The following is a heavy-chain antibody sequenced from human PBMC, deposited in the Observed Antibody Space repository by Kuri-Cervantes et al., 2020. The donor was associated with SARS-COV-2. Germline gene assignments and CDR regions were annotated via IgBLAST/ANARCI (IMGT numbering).Heavy chain of an antibody. D-gene: IGHD4-17*01. Sequence: GESLKISCEVSGFTFSSYWMHWVRQAPGEGLEWVSGISGSGGSSYYADSVKGRFTISRDNSKNMVFLQMNSLRADDTAIYFCAKDLAVTTYFDHWGQGILVTVSS. CDR3: AKDLAVTTYFDH. CDR2: ISGSGGSS. CDR1: GFTFSSYW. V-gene: IGHV3-23*01. J-gene: IGHJ4*02.